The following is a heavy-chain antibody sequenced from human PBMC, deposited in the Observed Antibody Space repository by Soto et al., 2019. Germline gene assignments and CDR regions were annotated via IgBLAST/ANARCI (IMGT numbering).Heavy chain of an antibody. CDR1: GYTFTSYG. CDR2: ISAYNGNT. V-gene: IGHV1-18*01. J-gene: IGHJ4*02. D-gene: IGHD6-19*01. Sequence: EASVKVSCKASGYTFTSYGISWLRQAPGQGLEWMGWISAYNGNTNYAQKLQGGVTMTTDTSTSTAYMELRSLRSDATAVYYCASYREWLVRLDYWGKGTMVTVCS. CDR3: ASYREWLVRLDY.